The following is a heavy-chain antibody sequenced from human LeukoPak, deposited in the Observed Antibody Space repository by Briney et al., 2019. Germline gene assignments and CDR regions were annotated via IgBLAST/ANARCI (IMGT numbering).Heavy chain of an antibody. CDR3: AKAISAQWEPVKGGDAFDI. J-gene: IGHJ3*02. Sequence: PGGSLRLSCAASGFTFSDYTMNWVRQAPGKGLEWVSFISSSSGTIFYADSVKGRFTISRDNSKNTLYLQMNSLRAEDTAVYYCAKAISAQWEPVKGGDAFDIWGQGTMVTVSS. CDR1: GFTFSDYT. D-gene: IGHD1-26*01. CDR2: ISSSSGTI. V-gene: IGHV3-48*01.